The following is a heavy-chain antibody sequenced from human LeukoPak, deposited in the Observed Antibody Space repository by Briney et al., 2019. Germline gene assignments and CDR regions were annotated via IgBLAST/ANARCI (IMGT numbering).Heavy chain of an antibody. CDR1: GGSVGSSIYY. CDR3: ARSDPDDNWKPYNWFDP. D-gene: IGHD1-20*01. Sequence: SETLSLTCTVSGGSVGSSIYYWGWIRQPPGKGLEWIGSIYYSGSTYYNPSLKSRVTMSVDTSKNQFSLRLSSVTAADTAIYYCARSDPDDNWKPYNWFDPWGQGTLVTVSS. V-gene: IGHV4-39*01. CDR2: IYYSGST. J-gene: IGHJ5*02.